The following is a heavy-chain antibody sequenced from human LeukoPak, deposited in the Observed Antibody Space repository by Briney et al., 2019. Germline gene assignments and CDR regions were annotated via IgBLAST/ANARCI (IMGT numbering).Heavy chain of an antibody. J-gene: IGHJ4*02. CDR1: GFTFSSYS. CDR3: ARDYYQDILTGYPTPLDY. V-gene: IGHV3-21*01. D-gene: IGHD3-9*01. Sequence: GGSLRLSCAASGFTFSSYSMNWVRQAPGKGLEWVSSISSSSSYIYYADSVKGRFTISRDNAKNSLYLQMNSLRAEDTAVYYCARDYYQDILTGYPTPLDYWGQGTLVTVSS. CDR2: ISSSSSYI.